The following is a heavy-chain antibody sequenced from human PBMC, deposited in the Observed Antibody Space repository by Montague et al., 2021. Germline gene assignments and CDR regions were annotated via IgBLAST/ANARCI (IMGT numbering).Heavy chain of an antibody. V-gene: IGHV6-1*01. CDR3: ARGWQKRFDP. D-gene: IGHD5-24*01. CDR2: TYYRSKWYN. Sequence: CAISGDSVSRDDATWNWIRQSPSRGLEWLGRTYYRSKWYNEYALSVKSRITVNPDKSKNQFSLLLNSVTPEDTAVYYCARGWQKRFDPWGQGTLVTVSS. J-gene: IGHJ5*02. CDR1: GDSVSRDDAT.